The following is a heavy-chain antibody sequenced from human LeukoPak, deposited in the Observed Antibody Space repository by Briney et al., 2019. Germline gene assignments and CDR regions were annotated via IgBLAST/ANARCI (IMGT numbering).Heavy chain of an antibody. CDR1: GFTFSRYA. J-gene: IGHJ4*02. D-gene: IGHD3-10*01. CDR2: ISSNGGST. Sequence: GGSLRLSCSASGFTFSRYAMHWVRQAPGKGLEYVSAISSNGGSTYYADSVKGRFTIPRDNPRNTLHLQMSSLRVEDTAVYYCVKDSSSGSYFDYWGQGTLVTVSS. V-gene: IGHV3-64D*06. CDR3: VKDSSSGSYFDY.